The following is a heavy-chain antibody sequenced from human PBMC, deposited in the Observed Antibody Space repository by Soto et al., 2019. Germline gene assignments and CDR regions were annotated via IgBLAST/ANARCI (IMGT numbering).Heavy chain of an antibody. V-gene: IGHV3-15*01. D-gene: IGHD6-13*01. CDR1: GMTISNAG. CDR3: TTTRPGTNVFDK. Sequence: EVQLVESGGGLVEPGGSLRLSCAASGMTISNAGMNWVRQAPGKGLEWVGRIRSKTDGGTTEYAAPVKGRFTFSREDSKNTLYLQMSGLQTEGTAVYHCTTTRPGTNVFDKWGQGTMVTVSP. CDR2: IRSKTDGGTT. J-gene: IGHJ3*02.